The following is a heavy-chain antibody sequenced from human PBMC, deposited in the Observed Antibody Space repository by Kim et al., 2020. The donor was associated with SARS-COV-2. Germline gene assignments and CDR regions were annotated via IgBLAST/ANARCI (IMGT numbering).Heavy chain of an antibody. CDR2: ISGSGGST. D-gene: IGHD2-15*01. Sequence: GGSLRLSCAASGFTFSSYAMSWVRQAPGKGLEWVSAISGSGGSTYYADSVKGRFTISRDNSKNTLYLQMNSLRAEDTAVYYCAKDPRIVVVVAAIDYWGQGTLVTVSS. CDR1: GFTFSSYA. CDR3: AKDPRIVVVVAAIDY. J-gene: IGHJ4*02. V-gene: IGHV3-23*01.